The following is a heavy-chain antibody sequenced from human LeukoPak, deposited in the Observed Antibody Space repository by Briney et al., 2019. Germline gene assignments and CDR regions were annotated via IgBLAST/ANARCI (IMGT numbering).Heavy chain of an antibody. Sequence: PGGSLRLSCAASGFTFSSYVMSWVRQAPGKGLEWVAALLYDGNTKHYADSVKGRFTISRDISKNTFYLQMNSLTAEDTAVYYCARDHRPEIQYYYMDVWGKGTTVAVSS. J-gene: IGHJ6*03. V-gene: IGHV3-33*08. CDR2: LLYDGNTK. CDR3: ARDHRPEIQYYYMDV. D-gene: IGHD1-14*01. CDR1: GFTFSSYV.